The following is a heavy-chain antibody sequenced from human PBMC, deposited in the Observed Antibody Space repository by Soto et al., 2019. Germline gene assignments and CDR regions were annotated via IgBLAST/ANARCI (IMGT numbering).Heavy chain of an antibody. D-gene: IGHD3-16*01. J-gene: IGHJ4*02. CDR1: GYTFTTYG. V-gene: IGHV1-18*01. CDR3: ARDPYLGDDQF. CDR2: ISAYSGKT. Sequence: ASVKVSCKTSGYTFTTYGISWVRQAPGQGLEWVGWISAYSGKTHYAQKFQGKVTMTTDTSTNTAYLELRSLRSDDTAVYYCARDPYLGDDQFWGQGTLDTVSS.